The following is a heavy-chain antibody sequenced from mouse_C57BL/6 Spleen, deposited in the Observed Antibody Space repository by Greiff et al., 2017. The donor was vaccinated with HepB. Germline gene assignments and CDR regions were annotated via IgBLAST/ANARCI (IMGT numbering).Heavy chain of an antibody. CDR3: ARDYYGSSLWYFDV. CDR1: GYTFTSYW. CDR2: IYPGSGST. V-gene: IGHV1-55*01. D-gene: IGHD1-1*01. J-gene: IGHJ1*03. Sequence: QVQLQQPGAELVKPGASVKMSCKASGYTFTSYWITWVKQRPGQGLEWIGDIYPGSGSTNYNEKFKSKATLTVDTSSSTAYMQLSSLTSEDSAVYYCARDYYGSSLWYFDVWGTGTTVTVSS.